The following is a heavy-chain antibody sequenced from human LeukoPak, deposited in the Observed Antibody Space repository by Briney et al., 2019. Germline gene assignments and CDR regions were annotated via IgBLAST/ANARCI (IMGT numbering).Heavy chain of an antibody. CDR2: IVVGSGNT. CDR3: AALGYDFWSGYYTPHHMDV. Sequence: ASVKVSCKASGFTFTSSAVQWVRQARGQRLEWIGWIVVGSGNTNYAQKFQERVTITRDMSTSTAYMELSSLRSEDTAVYYCAALGYDFWSGYYTPHHMDVWGKGTTVTVSS. D-gene: IGHD3-3*01. J-gene: IGHJ6*03. CDR1: GFTFTSSA. V-gene: IGHV1-58*01.